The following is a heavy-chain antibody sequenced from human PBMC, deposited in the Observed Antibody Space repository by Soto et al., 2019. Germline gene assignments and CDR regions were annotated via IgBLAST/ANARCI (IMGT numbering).Heavy chain of an antibody. J-gene: IGHJ4*02. Sequence: GGSRLLSCGASGCTVSLGWVHWVRKAPVKGLVWVSRINGDESDTNYADCVNGRFTISRDNWESTLYLQVNILRAEDTAVYYCAREGFGYSYTIWGQGTLVTVSS. V-gene: IGHV3-74*01. D-gene: IGHD5-18*01. CDR2: INGDESDT. CDR3: AREGFGYSYTI. CDR1: GCTVSLGW.